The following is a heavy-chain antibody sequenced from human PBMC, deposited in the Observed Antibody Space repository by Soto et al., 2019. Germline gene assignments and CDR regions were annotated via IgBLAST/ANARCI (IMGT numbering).Heavy chain of an antibody. J-gene: IGHJ3*02. Sequence: ASVKVSCKASGYTFTSYGIIWVRQAPGQGLEWMGWISAYNGNTNYAQKLQGRVTMTTDTSTSTAYMELRSLRSDDTAVYYCARKIVVVVAANSYDAFDIWGQGTMVTVSS. V-gene: IGHV1-18*01. CDR2: ISAYNGNT. CDR3: ARKIVVVVAANSYDAFDI. CDR1: GYTFTSYG. D-gene: IGHD2-15*01.